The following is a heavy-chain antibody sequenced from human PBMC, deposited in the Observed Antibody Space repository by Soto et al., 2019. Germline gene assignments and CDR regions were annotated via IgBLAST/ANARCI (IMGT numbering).Heavy chain of an antibody. CDR2: LYSTGGS. CDR3: AREKDYYHNAMDV. CDR1: GGSISGHY. V-gene: IGHV4-4*07. J-gene: IGHJ6*02. Sequence: SETLSLTCTVSGGSISGHYWTWLRQPAGKGLEWLGRLYSTGGSSYNPFFESRVTMSVDTSKNSFSLRLSSVTAADAAVYFCAREKDYYHNAMDVWGHGTAVTVSS.